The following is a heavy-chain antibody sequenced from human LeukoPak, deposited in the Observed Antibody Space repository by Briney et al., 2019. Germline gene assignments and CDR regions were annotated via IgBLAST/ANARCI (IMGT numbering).Heavy chain of an antibody. V-gene: IGHV4-4*07. J-gene: IGHJ4*02. Sequence: SETLSLTCTVSGGSISSYYWSWIRQPAGKGLEWIGRFYTTGSTNYNPSLKSRVTISVDTSKNQFSLKLSSVTAADTAVYYCARDPVGNSELDYWGQGTLVTVSS. CDR3: ARDPVGNSELDY. CDR1: GGSISSYY. CDR2: FYTTGST. D-gene: IGHD4-23*01.